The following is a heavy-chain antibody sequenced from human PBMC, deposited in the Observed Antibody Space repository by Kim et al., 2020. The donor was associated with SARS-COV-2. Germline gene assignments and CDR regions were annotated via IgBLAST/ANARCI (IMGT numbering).Heavy chain of an antibody. J-gene: IGHJ5*01. D-gene: IGHD6-19*01. CDR1: GYTFTSYD. Sequence: ASVKVSCKASGYTFTSYDINWVRQATGQGLEWMGWMNPNSGNTGYAQKFQGRVTMTRNTSISTAYMELSSLRSEDTAVYYCARGFFRVGSGWYSYNWFDPWGQGTLVTVSS. V-gene: IGHV1-8*01. CDR2: MNPNSGNT. CDR3: ARGFFRVGSGWYSYNWFDP.